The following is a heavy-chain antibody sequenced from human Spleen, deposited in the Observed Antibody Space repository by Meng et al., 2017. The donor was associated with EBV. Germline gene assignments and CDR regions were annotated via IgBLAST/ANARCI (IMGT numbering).Heavy chain of an antibody. CDR3: ARTYYYDSSGYYGFGY. CDR1: GFTFSNYL. D-gene: IGHD3-22*01. V-gene: IGHV1-18*01. CDR2: ISAHSGNT. Sequence: VSLVHSGAEVKRPGASVKVSCKASGFTFSNYLIKWVQQAPGQGLEWMGWISAHSGNTKSSLKLQGRASMTTDTSTNTAYLELRSLRSDDTAVYYCARTYYYDSSGYYGFGYWGQGTLVTVSS. J-gene: IGHJ4*02.